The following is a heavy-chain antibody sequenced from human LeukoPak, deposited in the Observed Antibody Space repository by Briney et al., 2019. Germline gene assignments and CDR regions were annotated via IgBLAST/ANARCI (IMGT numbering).Heavy chain of an antibody. D-gene: IGHD1-26*01. J-gene: IGHJ5*02. V-gene: IGHV4-39*01. CDR3: ARHEYSGSYYGLSWFDP. CDR2: IYYSGST. CDR1: GGSISSSGYY. Sequence: SETLSLTCTVSGGSISSSGYYWGWIRQPPGKGLDWIASIYYSGSTYYNPSLKSRVTISVDTSKNQLSLKLSSLTAADTAVYYCARHEYSGSYYGLSWFDPWGQGTLVTVSS.